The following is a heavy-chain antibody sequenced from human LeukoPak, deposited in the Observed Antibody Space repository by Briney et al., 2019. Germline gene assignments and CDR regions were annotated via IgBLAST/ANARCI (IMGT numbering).Heavy chain of an antibody. CDR1: GYTFTNYG. J-gene: IGHJ4*02. V-gene: IGHV1-18*01. Sequence: ASVKVSCKASGYTFTNYGISWVRQAPGQGLEWMGWISVYNGNTNYAQKLQGRVTMTTDTSTSTAYMELRSLRSDDTAMYYCARVSGYDWESFYDYWGQGSLVTVSS. CDR3: ARVSGYDWESFYDY. CDR2: ISVYNGNT. D-gene: IGHD5-12*01.